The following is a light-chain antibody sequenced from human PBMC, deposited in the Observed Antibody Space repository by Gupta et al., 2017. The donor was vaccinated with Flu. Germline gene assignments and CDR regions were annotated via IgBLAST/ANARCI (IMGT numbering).Light chain of an antibody. Sequence: PSSLSVSEGDSVNITCRASQNIRNYLNWYQQKPGQAPKLLIYASSNLQSGVPSRFSGSGSATDFTLTITGLQPDDFAVYFCQESFITPYSFGQGT. CDR2: ASS. V-gene: IGKV1-39*01. J-gene: IGKJ2*01. CDR1: QNIRNY. CDR3: QESFITPYS.